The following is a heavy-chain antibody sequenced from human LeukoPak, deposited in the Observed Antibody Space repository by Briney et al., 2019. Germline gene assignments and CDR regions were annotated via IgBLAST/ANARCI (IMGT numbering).Heavy chain of an antibody. V-gene: IGHV3-7*01. Sequence: GGSLRLSCADSGFTFSSYWMSWVRQAPGKGLECVANIKEDGSEKYYVDSVKGRFTISRDNVKNSLYLQMNSLRAEDTAVYYCAELGITMIGGVWGKGTTVTISS. J-gene: IGHJ6*04. D-gene: IGHD3-10*02. CDR2: IKEDGSEK. CDR1: GFTFSSYW. CDR3: AELGITMIGGV.